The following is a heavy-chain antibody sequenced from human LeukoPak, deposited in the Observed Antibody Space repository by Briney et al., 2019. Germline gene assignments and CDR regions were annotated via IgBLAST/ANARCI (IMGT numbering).Heavy chain of an antibody. Sequence: PSETLSLTCAVSGYSISSGYYWGWIRQPPGKGLEWSGNIYHSGKTFHNPSLKSRVNISVDTSKKQFSLKLSSVIAADTAVYYCARILGAYCSGNSCPDAFDIWGQGTMVTVSS. CDR3: ARILGAYCSGNSCPDAFDI. V-gene: IGHV4-38-2*01. CDR1: GYSISSGYY. J-gene: IGHJ3*02. D-gene: IGHD2-15*01. CDR2: IYHSGKT.